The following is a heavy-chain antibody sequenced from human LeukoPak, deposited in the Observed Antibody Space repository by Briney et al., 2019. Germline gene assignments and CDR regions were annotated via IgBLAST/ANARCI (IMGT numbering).Heavy chain of an antibody. D-gene: IGHD2/OR15-2a*01. CDR2: ISGSGGST. CDR1: GFTFSSYA. Sequence: AGGSLRLSCAASGFTFSSYAMSWVRQAPGKGLEWVSAISGSGGSTYYADSVKGRFTISRDNSKNTLYLQMNSLRAEDTAVYYCATLGSLVYYYYGMDVWGQGTTVTVSS. J-gene: IGHJ6*02. CDR3: ATLGSLVYYYYGMDV. V-gene: IGHV3-23*01.